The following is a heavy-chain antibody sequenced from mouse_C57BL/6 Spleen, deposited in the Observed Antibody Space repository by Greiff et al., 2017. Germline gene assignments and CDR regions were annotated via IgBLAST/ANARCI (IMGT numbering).Heavy chain of an antibody. Sequence: QVQLKESGAELAKPGASVKLSCKASGYTFTSYWMHWVKQRPGQGLEWIGYINPSSGYTKYNQKFKDKATLTADKSSSTAYMQLSSLTYEDSAVYYCARGEDYYAEVPFFAYWGQVTLVTVSA. V-gene: IGHV1-7*01. CDR3: ARGEDYYAEVPFFAY. CDR2: INPSSGYT. CDR1: GYTFTSYW. J-gene: IGHJ3*01. D-gene: IGHD1-1*01.